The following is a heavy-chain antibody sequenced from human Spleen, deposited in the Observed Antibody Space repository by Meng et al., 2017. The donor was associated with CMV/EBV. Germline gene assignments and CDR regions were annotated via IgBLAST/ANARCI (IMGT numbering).Heavy chain of an antibody. D-gene: IGHD5-18*01. J-gene: IGHJ2*01. CDR2: IYYSGST. Sequence: HVQPQASGTGLVKPPTLLSITCTFSCVSISSGDCYWSWIRQPPGKGLEWIGHIYYSGSTSYNLSLKIRVTISVDTSNNQFALKLSSVTDADTAVYYCARVGWRQWSFDLWGRGTLVTVSS. V-gene: IGHV4-30-4*08. CDR1: CVSISSGDCY. CDR3: ARVGWRQWSFDL.